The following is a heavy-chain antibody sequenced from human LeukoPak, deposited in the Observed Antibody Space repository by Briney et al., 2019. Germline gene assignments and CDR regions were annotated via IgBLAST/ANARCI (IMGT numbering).Heavy chain of an antibody. V-gene: IGHV3-11*01. CDR3: ARYYYDSSGYYYFDY. Sequence: GGSLRLSCAASGFTFSDYYMSWIRQAPGKGLEWVSYTSSSGSTIYYADSVKGRFTISRDNAKNSLYLQMNSLRAEDTAVYYCARYYYDSSGYYYFDYWGQGTLVTVSS. CDR2: TSSSGSTI. D-gene: IGHD3-22*01. J-gene: IGHJ4*02. CDR1: GFTFSDYY.